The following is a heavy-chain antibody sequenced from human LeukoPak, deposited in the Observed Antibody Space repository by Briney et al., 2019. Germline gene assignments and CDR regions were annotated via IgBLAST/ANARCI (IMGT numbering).Heavy chain of an antibody. CDR2: INSDGSST. CDR1: GFTFSSYW. J-gene: IGHJ3*02. Sequence: GGSLRLSCAASGFTFSSYWMHWVRQAPGKGLVWVSRINSDGSSTSYADSVKGRSTISRDNAKNTLYLQMNSLRAEDTAVYYCARDPRLGAFDIWGQGTMVTVSS. CDR3: ARDPRLGAFDI. D-gene: IGHD6-19*01. V-gene: IGHV3-74*01.